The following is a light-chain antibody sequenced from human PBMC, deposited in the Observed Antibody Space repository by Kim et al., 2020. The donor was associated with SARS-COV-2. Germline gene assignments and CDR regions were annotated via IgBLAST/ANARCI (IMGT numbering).Light chain of an antibody. CDR1: QSVSSSY. Sequence: SPGERATLSCRASQSVSSSYLAWYQQKPGQAPRLLIYSESSRATGIPDRFSGSGSGTDFTLTISRLEPEDFAVYYCQQYGSSLLTFGGGTKVDIK. CDR2: SES. CDR3: QQYGSSLLT. V-gene: IGKV3-20*01. J-gene: IGKJ4*01.